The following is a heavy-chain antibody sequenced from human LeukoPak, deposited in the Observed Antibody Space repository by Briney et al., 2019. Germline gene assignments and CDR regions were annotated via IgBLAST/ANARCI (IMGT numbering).Heavy chain of an antibody. CDR3: AKANWVSNADAVW. CDR2: INTDGSGK. V-gene: IGHV3-74*01. CDR1: GFTFSNYW. J-gene: IGHJ4*02. Sequence: GGSLRLSCAASGFTFSNYWMHWVRQAPGKGLVWVSRINTDGSGKNYADSVKGRFTLSRDDSRNTVYLQLNNLRVEDTAIYYCAKANWVSNADAVWWGQGTQVTVSS. D-gene: IGHD1-1*01.